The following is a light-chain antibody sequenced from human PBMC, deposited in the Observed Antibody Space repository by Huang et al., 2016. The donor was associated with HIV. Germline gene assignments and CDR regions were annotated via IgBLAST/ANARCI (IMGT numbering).Light chain of an antibody. Sequence: EVVLTQSPGTLSLSPGERATLSCRASQSVSSNFFAWYQQKPGQAPRLLISGASSRATGIQDRFSGRESGTDVTHTISRLEPEDFAVYYCQQYGSSPRYTFGQGTKVEIK. CDR1: QSVSSNF. J-gene: IGKJ2*01. V-gene: IGKV3-20*01. CDR2: GAS. CDR3: QQYGSSPRYT.